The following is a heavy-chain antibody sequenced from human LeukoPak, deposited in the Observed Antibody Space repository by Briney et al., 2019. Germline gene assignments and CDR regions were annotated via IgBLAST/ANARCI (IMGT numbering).Heavy chain of an antibody. V-gene: IGHV4-59*08. CDR3: ARLGGSSWYGYYFDY. D-gene: IGHD6-13*01. J-gene: IGHJ4*02. CDR1: GGSISSYY. Sequence: SETLSLTCTVSGGSISSYYWSWIRQPPGKGLEWIGYIYYSGSTNYNPSLKSRVTISVDTSKNQFSLKLSSVPAADTAVYYCARLGGSSWYGYYFDYWGQGTLVTVSS. CDR2: IYYSGST.